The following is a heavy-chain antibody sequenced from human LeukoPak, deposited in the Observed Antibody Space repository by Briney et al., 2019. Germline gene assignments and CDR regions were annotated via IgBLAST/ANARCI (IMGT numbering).Heavy chain of an antibody. J-gene: IGHJ5*02. D-gene: IGHD3-10*01. CDR2: IYYSGST. CDR3: ASGITMVRGVISWFDP. Sequence: PSQTLSLTCTVSGGSISSGDYYWSWIRQPPGKGLEWIGYIYYSGSTYYNPSLKSRVTISVDTSKNQFSLKLSPVTAADTAVYYCASGITMVRGVISWFDPWGQGTLVTVSS. CDR1: GGSISSGDYY. V-gene: IGHV4-30-4*01.